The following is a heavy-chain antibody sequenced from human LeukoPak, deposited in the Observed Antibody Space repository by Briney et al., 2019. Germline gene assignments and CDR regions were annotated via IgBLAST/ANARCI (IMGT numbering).Heavy chain of an antibody. CDR3: ARHNAAGYYYYYMDV. V-gene: IGHV4-39*01. CDR1: GGSISSGSYY. J-gene: IGHJ6*03. D-gene: IGHD6-13*01. CDR2: IYYSGST. Sequence: PSETLSLTCTVSGGSISSGSYYWGWIRQPPGEGLEWVSNIYYSGSTYYNTALKSRVTISVDTSKNQFSLKLSSVTAADTAVYYCARHNAAGYYYYYMDVWGKGTTVTVSS.